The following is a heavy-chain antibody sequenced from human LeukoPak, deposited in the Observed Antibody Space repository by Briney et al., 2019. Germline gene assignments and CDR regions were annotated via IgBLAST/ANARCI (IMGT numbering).Heavy chain of an antibody. J-gene: IGHJ4*02. CDR3: ARDQWSELVYYGSGSYFFY. V-gene: IGHV1-18*01. Sequence: ASVTVSCKASGYTFTSYGISWVRQAPGQGLEWMGWISAYNGNTNYAQKLRGRVTMTTDTSTSTAYMELRSLRSDDTAVYYCARDQWSELVYYGSGSYFFYWGQGTLVTVSS. CDR2: ISAYNGNT. D-gene: IGHD3-10*01. CDR1: GYTFTSYG.